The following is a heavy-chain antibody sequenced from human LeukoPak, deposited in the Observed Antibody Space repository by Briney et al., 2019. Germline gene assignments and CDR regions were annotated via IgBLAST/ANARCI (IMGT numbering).Heavy chain of an antibody. CDR3: ARERASAGPHFEH. D-gene: IGHD6-13*01. CDR2: NYNRGST. J-gene: IGHJ4*02. V-gene: IGHV4-59*01. Sequence: SETLTLTCSVSGGSISTYYWSWIRQPPGKGLEWIGYNYNRGSTNYNPSLKSRVTISVDRSKNQFSLSLTSVTAADTAVYYCARERASAGPHFEHWGRGILVTVSS. CDR1: GGSISTYY.